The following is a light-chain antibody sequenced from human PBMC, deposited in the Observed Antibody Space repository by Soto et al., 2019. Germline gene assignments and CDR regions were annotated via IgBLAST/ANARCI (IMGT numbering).Light chain of an antibody. CDR2: DAS. Sequence: DFQMTQSPSTLSASVGDRVTITCRASQSISGWLAWYQQKPGKAPNLLIYDASSLESGVPSRFSGSGSGTEFTLTISSLQPDDFATYWCLQYNTYRTFGQGTKVEIK. V-gene: IGKV1-5*01. CDR1: QSISGW. J-gene: IGKJ1*01. CDR3: LQYNTYRT.